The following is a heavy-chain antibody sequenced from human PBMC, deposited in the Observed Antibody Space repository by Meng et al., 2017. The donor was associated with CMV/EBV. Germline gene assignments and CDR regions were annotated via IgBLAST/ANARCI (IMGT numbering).Heavy chain of an antibody. Sequence: YLVASGGGLVQPGGSLRLSCAASGLTISNYWMSWVRQAPGNGLEWVANIKKDGSEKYYVDSVKGRFSISRDNADNSLYLQMNNLRAEDTAVYYCRLGHYSQDWGQGTLVTVPS. V-gene: IGHV3-7*01. J-gene: IGHJ4*02. CDR2: IKKDGSEK. CDR1: GLTISNYW. D-gene: IGHD4-17*01. CDR3: RLGHYSQD.